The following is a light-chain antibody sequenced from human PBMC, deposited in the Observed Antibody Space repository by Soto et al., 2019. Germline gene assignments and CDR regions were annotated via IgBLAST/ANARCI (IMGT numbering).Light chain of an antibody. Sequence: DIQMTQSPSTLSASVGDSVTITCRASQSINTWLAWYQQKPGKAPNLLIYKASSLQSGVPSRFSGRGSGTQFTLTISGLQPDDFATYYCQQYHVFSTFGQGTKVDIK. CDR1: QSINTW. V-gene: IGKV1-5*03. J-gene: IGKJ1*01. CDR3: QQYHVFST. CDR2: KAS.